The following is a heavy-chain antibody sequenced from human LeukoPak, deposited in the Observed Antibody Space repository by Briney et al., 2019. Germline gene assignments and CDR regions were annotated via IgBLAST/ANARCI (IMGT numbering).Heavy chain of an antibody. V-gene: IGHV1-8*01. CDR2: MNPNSGNT. CDR3: ARADPYDYGDYDRLLLGFDY. D-gene: IGHD4-17*01. CDR1: GYTFTSYD. J-gene: IGHJ4*02. Sequence: ASVKVSCKASGYTFTSYDINWVRQATGQGLEWMGWMNPNSGNTGYAQKFQGRVTMTRNTSISTAYMELSSLRSEDTAVYYCARADPYDYGDYDRLLLGFDYWGQGTLVTVSS.